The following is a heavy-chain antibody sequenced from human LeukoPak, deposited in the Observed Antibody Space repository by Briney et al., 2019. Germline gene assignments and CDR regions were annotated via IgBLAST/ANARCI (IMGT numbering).Heavy chain of an antibody. V-gene: IGHV1-2*04. Sequence: GASVKVSCKASGYTFTGYYMHWVRQAPGQGLEWMEWINPSSGGTNYAQKFQGWVTMTRDTSISTAYMEMNRLRSDDTAVYYCARDGRAYYDILTGYYHFDYWGQGTLVTVSS. CDR1: GYTFTGYY. D-gene: IGHD3-9*01. CDR2: INPSSGGT. CDR3: ARDGRAYYDILTGYYHFDY. J-gene: IGHJ4*02.